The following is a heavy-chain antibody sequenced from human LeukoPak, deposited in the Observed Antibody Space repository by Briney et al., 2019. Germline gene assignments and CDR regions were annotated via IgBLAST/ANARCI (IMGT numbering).Heavy chain of an antibody. J-gene: IGHJ4*02. CDR2: IIPIVGIA. D-gene: IGHD3-9*01. CDR1: GGTFSSYA. V-gene: IGHV1-69*04. CDR3: APSLRYFDWLPVDY. Sequence: SVKLACNASGGTFSSYAISWVRQAPGQGREWMGRIIPIVGIANYAQKLQGRATITAETSTRTDYMELSSMTSEDTAVYYCAPSLRYFDWLPVDYWGQGTLVTVSS.